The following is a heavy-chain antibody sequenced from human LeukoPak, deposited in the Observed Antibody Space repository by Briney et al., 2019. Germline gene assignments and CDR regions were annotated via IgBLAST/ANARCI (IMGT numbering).Heavy chain of an antibody. V-gene: IGHV3-48*02. J-gene: IGHJ4*02. CDR1: GFPFSSYV. Sequence: GGSLRLSCAASGFPFSSYVMSWVRQAPGKGLEWVSYINHNGEMIYYPDFAKGRFTISRDNGKNSLYLQMNSLRDEDTAVYYCARDSDWAFDYWGQGTRVTVSS. CDR3: ARDSDWAFDY. D-gene: IGHD6-19*01. CDR2: INHNGEMI.